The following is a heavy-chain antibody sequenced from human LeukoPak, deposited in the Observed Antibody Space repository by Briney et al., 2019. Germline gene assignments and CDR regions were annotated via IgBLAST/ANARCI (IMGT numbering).Heavy chain of an antibody. CDR2: ISAYNGNT. J-gene: IGHJ4*02. D-gene: IGHD3-3*01. V-gene: IGHV1-18*01. Sequence: ASVKVSCKASGYTFTSYGISWVRQAPGQGLEWMGWISAYNGNTNYAQKLQGRVTMTTDTSTSTAYMELRSLRSDDTAVYYCASDPPYYDFWSGYYTIFDYWGQGTLVTVSS. CDR3: ASDPPYYDFWSGYYTIFDY. CDR1: GYTFTSYG.